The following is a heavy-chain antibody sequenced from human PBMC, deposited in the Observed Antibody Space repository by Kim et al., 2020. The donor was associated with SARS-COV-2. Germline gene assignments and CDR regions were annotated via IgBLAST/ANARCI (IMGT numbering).Heavy chain of an antibody. CDR1: GGSLSGYY. V-gene: IGHV4-34*01. D-gene: IGHD5-18*01. CDR2: ILCVGHT. J-gene: IGHJ4*02. CDR3: ARGQDTAKVGY. Sequence: SETLSLTCAVYGGSLSGYYWSWIRQPPSKGLDVRCSILCVGHTDYQPSLKSRITMSLDTSKNHFSLKLSSVTAADTAMYFCARGQDTAKVGYWGQGTLVTVSS.